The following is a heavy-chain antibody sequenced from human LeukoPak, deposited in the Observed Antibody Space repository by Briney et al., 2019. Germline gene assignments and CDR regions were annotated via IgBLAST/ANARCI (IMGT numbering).Heavy chain of an antibody. CDR1: GGSFSGYY. CDR2: INHSGST. V-gene: IGHV4-34*01. CDR3: ARTGDTAMVSFDY. Sequence: SETLSLTCAVYGGSFSGYYWSWIRQPPGKGLEWIGEINHSGSTNYNPSLKSRVTISVDTSKNQFSLKLSSVTAAGTAVYYCARTGDTAMVSFDYWGQGTLVTVSS. J-gene: IGHJ4*02. D-gene: IGHD5-18*01.